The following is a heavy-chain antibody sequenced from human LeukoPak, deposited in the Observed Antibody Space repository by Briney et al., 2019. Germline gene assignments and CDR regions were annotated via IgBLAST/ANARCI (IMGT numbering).Heavy chain of an antibody. D-gene: IGHD3-3*01. CDR1: GYTFTSYG. J-gene: IGHJ3*02. V-gene: IGHV1-18*01. CDR3: ARVLLVRRAFDI. CDR2: ISAYNGNT. Sequence: ASVRVSCKASGYTFTSYGISWVRQAPGQGLEWMGWISAYNGNTNYAQKLQGRVTMTTDTSTSTAYMELRSLRSDDTAVYYCARVLLVRRAFDIWGQGTMVTVSS.